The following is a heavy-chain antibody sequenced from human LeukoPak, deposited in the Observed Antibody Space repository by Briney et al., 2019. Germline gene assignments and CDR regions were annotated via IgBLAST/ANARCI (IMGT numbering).Heavy chain of an antibody. D-gene: IGHD1-26*01. V-gene: IGHV4-59*08. CDR3: ARRIIGGSYPFGY. J-gene: IGHJ4*02. Sequence: KXLXGXGYIYYSGTTNYNPSLKSRVTISVDTSKNQFSLKLSSVTAADTAVYYCARRIIGGSYPFGYWGQGTLVTVSS. CDR2: IYYSGTT.